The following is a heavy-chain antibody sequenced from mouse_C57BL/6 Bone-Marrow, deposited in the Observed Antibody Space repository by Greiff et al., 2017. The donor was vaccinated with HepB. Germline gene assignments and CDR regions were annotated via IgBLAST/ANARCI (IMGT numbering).Heavy chain of an antibody. CDR1: GYTFTSYG. D-gene: IGHD1-1*01. V-gene: IGHV1-81*01. Sequence: QVHVKQSGAELARPGASVKLSCKASGYTFTSYGISWVKQRTGQGLEWIGEIYPRSGNTYYNEKFKGKATLTADKSSSTAYMELRSLTSEDSAVYFCARFPITTVVAYYFDYWGQGTTLTVSS. CDR3: ARFPITTVVAYYFDY. J-gene: IGHJ2*01. CDR2: IYPRSGNT.